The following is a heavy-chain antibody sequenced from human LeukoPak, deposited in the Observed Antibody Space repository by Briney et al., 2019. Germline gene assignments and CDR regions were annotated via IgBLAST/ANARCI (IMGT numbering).Heavy chain of an antibody. CDR1: GFTFDDYA. CDR2: ISWNSGSI. CDR3: AKARYCSSTSCYWDY. J-gene: IGHJ4*02. D-gene: IGHD2-2*01. V-gene: IGHV3-9*03. Sequence: PGRSLRLSCAASGFTFDDYAMHWVWQAPGKGLEWVSGISWNSGSIGYADSVKGRFTISRDNAKNSLYLQMNSLRAEDMALYYCAKARYCSSTSCYWDYWGQGTLVTVSS.